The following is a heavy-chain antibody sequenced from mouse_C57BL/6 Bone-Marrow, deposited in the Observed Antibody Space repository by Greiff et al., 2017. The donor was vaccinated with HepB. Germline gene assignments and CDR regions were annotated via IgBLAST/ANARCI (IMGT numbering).Heavy chain of an antibody. CDR2: INPSSGYT. V-gene: IGHV1-4*01. D-gene: IGHD1-1*01. CDR1: GYTFTSYT. J-gene: IGHJ2*01. Sequence: LVESGAELARPGASVKMSCKASGYTFTSYTMHWVKQRPGQGLEWIGYINPSSGYTKYNQKFKDKATLTADKSSSTAYMQLSSLTSEDSAVYYCARWGLTTVDYWGQGTTLTVSS. CDR3: ARWGLTTVDY.